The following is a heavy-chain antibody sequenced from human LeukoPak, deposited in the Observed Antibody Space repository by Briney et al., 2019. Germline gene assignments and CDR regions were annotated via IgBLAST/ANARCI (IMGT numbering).Heavy chain of an antibody. V-gene: IGHV3-23*01. CDR1: GFTFNTYA. Sequence: GGSLTLSCAASGFTFNTYAMSWVRQAPGKGLEWVSAIGDGGDKKYADSVKGRFTISRDNSKNTLYLQMNSLRAEDTAVYYCAKEDYYDSSGPGYWGQGTLVTVSS. CDR3: AKEDYYDSSGPGY. J-gene: IGHJ4*02. CDR2: IGDGGDK. D-gene: IGHD3-22*01.